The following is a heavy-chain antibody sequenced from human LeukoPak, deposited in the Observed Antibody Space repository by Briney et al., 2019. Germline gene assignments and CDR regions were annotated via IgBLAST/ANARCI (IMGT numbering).Heavy chain of an antibody. D-gene: IGHD4-11*01. CDR2: IYHSGRA. V-gene: IGHV4-38-2*02. J-gene: IGHJ5*02. CDR1: GYSISSGFY. Sequence: SETLSLTCTASGYSISSGFYWDWIRQSPGKGLEWLGSIYHSGRAYYNPSLRSRVTISVDTSKNQFSLKLTSVTAADTAVYYCARDAEDDYPSGNWFDPWGQGILVTVSS. CDR3: ARDAEDDYPSGNWFDP.